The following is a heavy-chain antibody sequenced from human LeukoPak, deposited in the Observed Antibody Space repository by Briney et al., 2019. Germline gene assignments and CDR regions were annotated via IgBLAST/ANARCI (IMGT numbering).Heavy chain of an antibody. J-gene: IGHJ6*04. CDR3: AMCIAAAGTRRDYYYYGMDV. V-gene: IGHV3-33*01. Sequence: GGSLIQSCAASGFTFISYGMHWVRQAPGRGLEWVAVIWYDGSNKYNADSVKGRFTISRANYKNTLYLQMNSLRAEDTVVYYCAMCIAAAGTRRDYYYYGMDVWGKGTTVTVSS. D-gene: IGHD6-13*01. CDR1: GFTFISYG. CDR2: IWYDGSNK.